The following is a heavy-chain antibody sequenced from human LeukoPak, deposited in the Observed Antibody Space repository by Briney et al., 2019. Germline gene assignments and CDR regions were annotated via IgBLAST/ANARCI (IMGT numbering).Heavy chain of an antibody. CDR3: ARDSSWYYFDY. CDR1: GFTFSSYE. Sequence: GGSLRLSCAASGFTFSSYEMNWVRQAPGKGLEWVSYISSSGSTIYYADSVKGRFTISRDNAKNSLYLQMNSLRAEDTAVYYCARDSSWYYFDYWGQGTLVTASS. D-gene: IGHD2-8*02. J-gene: IGHJ4*02. CDR2: ISSSGSTI. V-gene: IGHV3-48*03.